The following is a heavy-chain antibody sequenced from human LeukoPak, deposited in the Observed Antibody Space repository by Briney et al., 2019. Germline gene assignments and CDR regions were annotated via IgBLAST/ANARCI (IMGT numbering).Heavy chain of an antibody. Sequence: GASVKVSCKASGYTFTGYYMHWVRQAPGQGLEWMGWISAYNGNTNYAQKLQGRVTMTTDTSTSTAYMELRSLRSDDTAVYYCARVGTYTYGDYYFDYWGQGTLVTVSS. CDR3: ARVGTYTYGDYYFDY. D-gene: IGHD4-17*01. J-gene: IGHJ4*02. CDR1: GYTFTGYY. CDR2: ISAYNGNT. V-gene: IGHV1-18*04.